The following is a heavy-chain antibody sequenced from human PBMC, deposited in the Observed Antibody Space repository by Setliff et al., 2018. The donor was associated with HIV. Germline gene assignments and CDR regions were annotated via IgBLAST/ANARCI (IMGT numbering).Heavy chain of an antibody. J-gene: IGHJ6*03. CDR1: GGSISSSSYY. D-gene: IGHD3-3*01. V-gene: IGHV4-39*07. Sequence: PSETLSLTCTVSGGSISSSSYYWGWIRQPPGKGPEWIGSLYYRGTTNYNPSLKSRVTISVDTSKNQFSLTLNSVTAADTAVYYCARGSRQLTIFGVVFKTNYYFMDVWGKGTAVTVSS. CDR2: LYYRGTT. CDR3: ARGSRQLTIFGVVFKTNYYFMDV.